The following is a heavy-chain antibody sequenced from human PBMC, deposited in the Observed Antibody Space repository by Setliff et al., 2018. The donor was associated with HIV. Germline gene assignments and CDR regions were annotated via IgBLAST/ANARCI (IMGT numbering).Heavy chain of an antibody. CDR1: GFSLSTSGMC. Sequence: SGPTLVNPTQTLTLTCTFSGFSLSTSGMCVSWIRQPPGKALEWLARIDWDDDKYYSTSLKTRLTISKETSKDQVVLTMTNMDPVDTATYYCAHNINWGSDWYFDLWGRGTLVTVSS. CDR2: IDWDDDK. V-gene: IGHV2-70*12. CDR3: AHNINWGSDWYFDL. J-gene: IGHJ2*01. D-gene: IGHD7-27*01.